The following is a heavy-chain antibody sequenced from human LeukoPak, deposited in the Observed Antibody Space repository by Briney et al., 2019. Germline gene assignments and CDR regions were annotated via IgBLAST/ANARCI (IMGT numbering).Heavy chain of an antibody. V-gene: IGHV4-34*01. CDR2: INHSGST. CDR3: ARGFGSRGWYVY. D-gene: IGHD6-19*01. J-gene: IGHJ4*02. CDR1: GGSFSGYY. Sequence: PSETLSLTCAVYGGSFSGYYWSWIRQPPGKGLEWIGEINHSGSTNYNPSLESRVTISIDTSKNQFSLKLSSVTAADTAVYYCARGFGSRGWYVYWGQGTLVTVSS.